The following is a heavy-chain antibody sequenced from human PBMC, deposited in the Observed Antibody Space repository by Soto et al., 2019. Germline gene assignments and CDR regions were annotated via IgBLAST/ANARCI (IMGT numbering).Heavy chain of an antibody. Sequence: EVQLVESGGGLVKPGGSLRLSCAASGFTFSSYSMNWVRQAPGKGLEWVSSISSSSSYIYYADSVKGRFTISRDNAKNSLYLQMNSLRAEDTXXXXXAREGQQLVRKYYXDYWGQG. CDR3: AREGQQLVRKYYXDY. CDR2: ISSSSSYI. D-gene: IGHD6-13*01. J-gene: IGHJ4*02. CDR1: GFTFSSYS. V-gene: IGHV3-21*01.